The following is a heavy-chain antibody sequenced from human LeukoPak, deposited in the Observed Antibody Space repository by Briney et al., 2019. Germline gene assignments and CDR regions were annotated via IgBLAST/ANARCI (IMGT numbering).Heavy chain of an antibody. CDR3: ARDRVTTIKYYYYGMDV. D-gene: IGHD4-11*01. V-gene: IGHV4-39*07. CDR2: IYYSGST. CDR1: GGSISSSSYY. Sequence: PSETLSLTCTVSGGSISSSSYYWGWIRQPPGKGLEWIGSIYYSGSTYYNPSLKSRVTISVDTSKNQFSLKLSSVTAADTAVYYCARDRVTTIKYYYYGMDVWGQGTTVTVSS. J-gene: IGHJ6*02.